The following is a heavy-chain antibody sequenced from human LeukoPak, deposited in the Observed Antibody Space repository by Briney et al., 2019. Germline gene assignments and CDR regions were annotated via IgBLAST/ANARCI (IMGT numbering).Heavy chain of an antibody. CDR1: GGTFSSYA. CDR3: ARGPFSSGWYAKQFEY. D-gene: IGHD6-19*01. J-gene: IGHJ4*02. V-gene: IGHV1-69*01. CDR2: IIPIFGTA. Sequence: SVKVSCKASGGTFSSYAISWVRQAPGQGLEWMGGIIPIFGTANYAQKFQGRVTITADESTSTAYMELSSLRSEDTAVYYCARGPFSSGWYAKQFEYWGQGTLVTVSS.